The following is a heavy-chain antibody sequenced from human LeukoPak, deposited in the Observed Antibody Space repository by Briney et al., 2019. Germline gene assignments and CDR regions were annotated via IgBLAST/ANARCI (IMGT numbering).Heavy chain of an antibody. V-gene: IGHV1-2*02. Sequence: ASVKVSCKTSGYTFSDYSIHWVRQAPGLGLEWMGWINPKSGDTKSAQKFQGRVTMTGDTSISTIYMEMTRLRSDDTAIYYCARDFFSEVTYHGEIAYFDQWGPGTLVSVSS. CDR2: INPKSGDT. CDR3: ARDFFSEVTYHGEIAYFDQ. J-gene: IGHJ4*02. CDR1: GYTFSDYS. D-gene: IGHD1-14*01.